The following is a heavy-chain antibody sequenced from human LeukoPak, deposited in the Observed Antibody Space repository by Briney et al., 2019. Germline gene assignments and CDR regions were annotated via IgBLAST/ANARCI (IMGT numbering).Heavy chain of an antibody. V-gene: IGHV3-48*04. CDR2: ISSSSSTI. Sequence: GGSLRRYCAASGFAFSSYSVNWVRQAPGKGLEWVSYISSSSSTIYYADSVKGRFTISRDNAKNSLYLQMNSLRAEDTAVYYCARVITMVRGVRADAFDIWGQGTMVTVSS. CDR1: GFAFSSYS. CDR3: ARVITMVRGVRADAFDI. J-gene: IGHJ3*02. D-gene: IGHD3-10*01.